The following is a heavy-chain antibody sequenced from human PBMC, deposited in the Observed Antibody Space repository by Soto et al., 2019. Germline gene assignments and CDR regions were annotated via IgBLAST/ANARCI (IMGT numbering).Heavy chain of an antibody. J-gene: IGHJ4*02. Sequence: SETLSLTCAVYGGSFSGYYWRWIRQPPGKGLEWIGEINHSGSTNYNPSLKSRVTISVDTSKNQFSLELSSVTAADTAVYYCARHPILEWLSPYYFDYWGQGTLVTVSS. CDR2: INHSGST. V-gene: IGHV4-34*01. CDR1: GGSFSGYY. D-gene: IGHD3-3*01. CDR3: ARHPILEWLSPYYFDY.